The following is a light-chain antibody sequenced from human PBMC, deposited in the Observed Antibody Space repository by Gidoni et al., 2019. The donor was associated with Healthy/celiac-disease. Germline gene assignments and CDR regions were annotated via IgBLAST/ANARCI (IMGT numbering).Light chain of an antibody. CDR3: CSYAGSYV. J-gene: IGLJ1*01. Sequence: QSALTQPAPVSGSPGQSITISCTGTSSDVGSYNLVPWYQQHPGKAPKLMIYEVSKRPSGVSNRFSGSKSGNTASLTISGLQAEDEADYYCCSYAGSYVFGTGTKVTVL. V-gene: IGLV2-23*02. CDR2: EVS. CDR1: SSDVGSYNL.